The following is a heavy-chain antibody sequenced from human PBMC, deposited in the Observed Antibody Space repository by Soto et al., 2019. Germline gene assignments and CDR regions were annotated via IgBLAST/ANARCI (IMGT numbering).Heavy chain of an antibody. D-gene: IGHD3-10*01. J-gene: IGHJ6*02. Sequence: SETLSLTCTVSGGSISSYYWSWIRQPAGKGLEWIGRIYTSGSTNYNPSLKSRVTMSVDTSKNQFSLKLSSVTAADTAVYYCAGLYGSGTDYYYYGMDVWGQGTTVTVSS. V-gene: IGHV4-4*07. CDR2: IYTSGST. CDR3: AGLYGSGTDYYYYGMDV. CDR1: GGSISSYY.